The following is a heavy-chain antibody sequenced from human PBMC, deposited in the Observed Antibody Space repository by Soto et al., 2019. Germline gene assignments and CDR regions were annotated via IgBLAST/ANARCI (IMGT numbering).Heavy chain of an antibody. CDR3: VRATYFSDSSGYTRCLDF. CDR1: GLTLSDHY. CDR2: SRDRAQGYSI. V-gene: IGHV3-72*01. D-gene: IGHD3-22*01. J-gene: IGHJ4*02. Sequence: PGGSLRLSCAGSGLTLSDHYIDWVRQAPGKGLEWVGRSRDRAQGYSIAYAASVKGRFTTSRDESKSSVYLQMNSLKTEDTAVYYCVRATYFSDSSGYTRCLDFWGQGSLVTVS.